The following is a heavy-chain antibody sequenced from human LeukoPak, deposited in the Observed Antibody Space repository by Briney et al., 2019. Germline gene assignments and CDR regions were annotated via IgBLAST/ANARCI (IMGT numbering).Heavy chain of an antibody. CDR3: ARDMLGYYYGSGNYGSFDT. CDR2: IYYSGIT. J-gene: IGHJ5*02. Sequence: SETLSLTCTVSGDSISNHYWTWIRQPPGKGLECIGYIYYSGITDYNPSLRGRVTMSLDTSKNQFSLKLNSLTAADTAVYYCARDMLGYYYGSGNYGSFDTWGQGTLVTVSS. D-gene: IGHD3-10*01. V-gene: IGHV4-59*11. CDR1: GDSISNHY.